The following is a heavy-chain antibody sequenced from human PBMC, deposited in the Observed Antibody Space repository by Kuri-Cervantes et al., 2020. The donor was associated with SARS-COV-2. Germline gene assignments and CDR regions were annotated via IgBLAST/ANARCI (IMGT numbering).Heavy chain of an antibody. D-gene: IGHD2-15*01. J-gene: IGHJ4*02. Sequence: ESLKISCTVSGGSTCSSLYYWGWIRQPPGKGLEWIGSIYYSGSTYYNPSHNSRVTIYVDTSKNHFSLKLTSVTAADTAVYYCVRVGCSAGTCYRRSFDYWGQGTLVTVSS. CDR3: VRVGCSAGTCYRRSFDY. CDR2: IYYSGST. CDR1: GGSTCSSLYY. V-gene: IGHV4-39*01.